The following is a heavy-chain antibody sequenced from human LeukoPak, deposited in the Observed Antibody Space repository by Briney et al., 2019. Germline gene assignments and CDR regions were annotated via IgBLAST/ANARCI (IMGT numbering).Heavy chain of an antibody. CDR2: MSYEGTKK. CDR3: AGDLGGNDAFDI. CDR1: GFSFSSYG. V-gene: IGHV3-30*03. Sequence: GRSLRLSCAASGFSFSSYGMHWVRQAPGKGLEWVAVMSYEGTKKNYADSVKGRFTISRDNSKNTLYLQMKSLRAEDTAVYYCAGDLGGNDAFDIWGQGTMVIVSS. D-gene: IGHD4-23*01. J-gene: IGHJ3*02.